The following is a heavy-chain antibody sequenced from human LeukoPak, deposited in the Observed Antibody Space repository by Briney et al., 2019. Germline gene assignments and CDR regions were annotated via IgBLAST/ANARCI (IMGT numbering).Heavy chain of an antibody. Sequence: PSETLSLTCSACGGSLSSYYWSWIRQPPGKALEWIGYIDYSGYTNYNPSLKSRVTISVDTSKNQFSLKLTSVTAADMAVYFCARGGYYGSGNDFRFDPWGQGTLVTVSS. CDR2: IDYSGYT. CDR1: GGSLSSYY. J-gene: IGHJ5*02. D-gene: IGHD3-10*01. CDR3: ARGGYYGSGNDFRFDP. V-gene: IGHV4-59*01.